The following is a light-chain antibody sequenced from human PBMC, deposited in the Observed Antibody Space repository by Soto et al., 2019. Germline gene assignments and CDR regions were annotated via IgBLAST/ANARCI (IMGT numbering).Light chain of an antibody. CDR2: AAS. V-gene: IGKV1-12*01. CDR1: QGISSW. Sequence: DNQMAQSPSSMCASLGHKVTITCRASQGISSWLAWYQQKPGEAPKLLIYAASSLQSGVPSRFSGSGSGTDFTLTISGLQPEDCATYYCQQTDSFPRTFGQGTKVDI. CDR3: QQTDSFPRT. J-gene: IGKJ1*01.